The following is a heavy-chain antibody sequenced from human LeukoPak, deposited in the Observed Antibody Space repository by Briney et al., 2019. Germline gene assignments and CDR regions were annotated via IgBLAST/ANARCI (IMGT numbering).Heavy chain of an antibody. CDR3: ARDSFGYCSGGSCHDAFDI. J-gene: IGHJ3*02. CDR1: GFTFSSYA. D-gene: IGHD2-15*01. Sequence: GGSLRLSCAASGFTFSSYAMHWVRQAPAKGLEWVAVISYDGSNKYYADSVKGRFTISRDNSKNTLYLQMNSLRAEDTGVYYCARDSFGYCSGGSCHDAFDIWGQGTMVTVSS. V-gene: IGHV3-30-3*01. CDR2: ISYDGSNK.